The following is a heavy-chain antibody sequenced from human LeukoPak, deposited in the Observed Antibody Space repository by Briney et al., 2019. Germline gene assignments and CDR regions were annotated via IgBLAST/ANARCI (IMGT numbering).Heavy chain of an antibody. Sequence: SETLSLTCTVSGGFIGSYYWGWIRQPPGKGLEWIGSIYYSGSTYYNPSLKSRVTISVDTSKNQFSLKLSSVTAADTAVYYCARDTTTGLYYYYGMDVWGQGTTVTVSS. CDR2: IYYSGST. J-gene: IGHJ6*02. CDR3: ARDTTTGLYYYYGMDV. CDR1: GGFIGSYY. D-gene: IGHD1-26*01. V-gene: IGHV4-39*07.